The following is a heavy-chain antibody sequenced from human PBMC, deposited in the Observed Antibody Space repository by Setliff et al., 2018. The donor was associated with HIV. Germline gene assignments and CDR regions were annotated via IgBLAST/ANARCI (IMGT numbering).Heavy chain of an antibody. Sequence: PSETLSLTCTVSDGSVSNYYWTWIRQSAGKGLEWIGHINTSGSTKYNPSLKSRLTMSVDSSGNQFSLRLSSVTAADTAVYYCARGPPLAYWGQGLLVTVSS. J-gene: IGHJ4*02. V-gene: IGHV4-4*07. CDR1: DGSVSNYY. CDR3: ARGPPLAY. CDR2: INTSGST.